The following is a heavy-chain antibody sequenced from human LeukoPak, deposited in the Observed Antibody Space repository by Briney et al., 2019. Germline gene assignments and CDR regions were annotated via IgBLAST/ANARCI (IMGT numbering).Heavy chain of an antibody. J-gene: IGHJ4*02. CDR3: AKGRVYDSSGHFDY. CDR2: ISYDGSNQ. CDR1: GFSFSIYG. V-gene: IGHV3-30*18. Sequence: PGGSVRLSCAASGFSFSIYGMHWVRPAPGKGLEGVAVISYDGSNQYYADSVKGRFTISRDNSKNTLYLQMNSLRPEDTAVYYCAKGRVYDSSGHFDYWGQGTLVTVSS. D-gene: IGHD3-22*01.